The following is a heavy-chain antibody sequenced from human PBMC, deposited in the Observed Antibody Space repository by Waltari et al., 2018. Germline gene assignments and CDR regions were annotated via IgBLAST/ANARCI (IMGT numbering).Heavy chain of an antibody. D-gene: IGHD1-1*01. Sequence: QVQMVQSGAEVKKPGSSVKVSCKTSGGTLSDYTINWVRQAPGQGLEWMGRIIPIFGKANYAQKFQGRVTFTADKSTHTAYMEVSGLTSEDTAPYYCARDDATTGHLDSWGQGTPVTISS. J-gene: IGHJ4*02. V-gene: IGHV1-69*08. CDR3: ARDDATTGHLDS. CDR1: GGTLSDYT. CDR2: IIPIFGKA.